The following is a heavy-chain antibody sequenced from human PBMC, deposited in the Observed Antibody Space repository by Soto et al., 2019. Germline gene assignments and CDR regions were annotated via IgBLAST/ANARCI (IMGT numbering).Heavy chain of an antibody. V-gene: IGHV1-69*01. J-gene: IGHJ3*02. CDR2: IIPIFGTA. Sequence: QVQLVQSGAEVKKPGSSVKVSCKASGGTFSSYAISWVRQAPGQGLEWMGGIIPIFGTANYAQKFQGRVTITADESTSTAYMELSSLRSEDTAVYYCARDLEEAVAGLDAFDIWGQGTMVTVSS. D-gene: IGHD6-19*01. CDR1: GGTFSSYA. CDR3: ARDLEEAVAGLDAFDI.